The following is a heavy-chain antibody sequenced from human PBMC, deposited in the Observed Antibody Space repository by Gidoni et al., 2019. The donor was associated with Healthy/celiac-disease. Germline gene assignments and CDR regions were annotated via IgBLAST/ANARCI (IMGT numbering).Heavy chain of an antibody. V-gene: IGHV4-39*01. D-gene: IGHD2-2*01. J-gene: IGHJ5*02. Sequence: QLQLQESGPGLVKPSETLSLTCTVSGGSISSSSYYWGWIRQPPGKGLEWIGSIYYSGSTYYNPSLKSRVTISVDTSKNQFSLKLSSVTAADTAVYYCASQIVVVPRWFDPWGQGTLVTVSS. CDR3: ASQIVVVPRWFDP. CDR1: GGSISSSSYY. CDR2: IYYSGST.